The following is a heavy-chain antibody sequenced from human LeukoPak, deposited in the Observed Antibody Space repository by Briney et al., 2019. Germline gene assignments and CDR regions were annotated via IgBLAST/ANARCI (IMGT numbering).Heavy chain of an antibody. CDR1: GYTFTSYA. V-gene: IGHV1-3*01. Sequence: ASVKVSCKASGYTFTSYAMHWVRQAPGQRLEWMGWINAGNGNTKYSQKFQGRVTITRDTSASTAYMELSSLRSEDTAMYYCASQVDTAMVEGYYYGMDVWGQGTTVTVSS. CDR3: ASQVDTAMVEGYYYGMDV. D-gene: IGHD5-18*01. CDR2: INAGNGNT. J-gene: IGHJ6*02.